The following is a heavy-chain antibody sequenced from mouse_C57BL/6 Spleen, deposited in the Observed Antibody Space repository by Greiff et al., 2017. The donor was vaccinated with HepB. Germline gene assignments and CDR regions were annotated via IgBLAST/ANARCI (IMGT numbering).Heavy chain of an antibody. CDR2: IRNKANNHAT. CDR3: TRPATGYWYFDV. V-gene: IGHV6-6*01. CDR1: GFTFSDAW. D-gene: IGHD4-1*02. J-gene: IGHJ1*03. Sequence: EVKVEESGGGLVQPGGSMKLSCAASGFTFSDAWMDWVRQSPEKGLEWVAEIRNKANNHATYYAESVKGRLTISRDDSKSSVYLQMNSLRAEDTVIYYCTRPATGYWYFDVWGTGTTVTVSS.